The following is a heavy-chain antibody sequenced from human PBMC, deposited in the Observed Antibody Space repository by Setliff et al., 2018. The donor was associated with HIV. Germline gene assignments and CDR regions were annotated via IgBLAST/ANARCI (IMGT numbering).Heavy chain of an antibody. CDR3: ARGSRYNFWSGYGVNWFDP. V-gene: IGHV3-74*01. Sequence: LRLSCAASGFTFSSYRMHWVRQAPGKGLVWVSRISSDGSSTSYADSVKGRFSISRDNAKNTLYLQMNSLRAEDTAVYYCARGSRYNFWSGYGVNWFDPWGQGTLVTVS. J-gene: IGHJ5*02. D-gene: IGHD3-3*01. CDR1: GFTFSSYR. CDR2: ISSDGSST.